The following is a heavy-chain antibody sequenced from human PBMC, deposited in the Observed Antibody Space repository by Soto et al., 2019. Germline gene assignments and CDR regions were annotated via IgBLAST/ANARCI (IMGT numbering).Heavy chain of an antibody. V-gene: IGHV1-18*01. Sequence: ASVKVSCKASGYTFTSYGISWLRQSPGQGLEWMGWISAYNGNTNYAQKLQGRVTMTTDTSTSTAYMELRSLRSDDTAVYYCARDRRARGSYSLYYYYGMDVWGQGTTVTVSS. D-gene: IGHD1-26*01. CDR3: ARDRRARGSYSLYYYYGMDV. CDR2: ISAYNGNT. CDR1: GYTFTSYG. J-gene: IGHJ6*02.